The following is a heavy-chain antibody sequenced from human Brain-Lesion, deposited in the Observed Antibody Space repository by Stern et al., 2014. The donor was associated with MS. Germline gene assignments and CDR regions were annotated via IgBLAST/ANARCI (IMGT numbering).Heavy chain of an antibody. CDR1: GFTFGNYW. V-gene: IGHV3-7*01. CDR2: IKEDGNEK. J-gene: IGHJ6*02. CDR3: ARVYNTIYGIVTQRGSGMDV. D-gene: IGHD3-3*01. Sequence: EDQLVESGGGLVQPGGSLTISCTAAGFTFGNYWMTWVRQAPGTGLEWVANIKEDGNEKNYVDSVKGRFTISRDNARNSLYLQMNSLRVEDTALYYCARVYNTIYGIVTQRGSGMDVWGQGTTVIVSS.